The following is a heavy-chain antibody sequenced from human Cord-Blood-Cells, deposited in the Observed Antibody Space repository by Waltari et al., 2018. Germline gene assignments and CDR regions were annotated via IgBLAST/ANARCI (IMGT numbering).Heavy chain of an antibody. CDR2: IYYSGST. D-gene: IGHD2-21*02. V-gene: IGHV4-39*01. CDR3: ARPLVYCGGDCYSDY. J-gene: IGHJ4*02. Sequence: QLQLQESGPGLVKPSETLSLTCTVSGGPISSSSYYWGWIRQPPGKGLEWIGSIYYSGSTYYNPSLKSRVTISVDTSKNQFSLKLSSVTAADTAVYYCARPLVYCGGDCYSDYWGQGTLVTVSS. CDR1: GGPISSSSYY.